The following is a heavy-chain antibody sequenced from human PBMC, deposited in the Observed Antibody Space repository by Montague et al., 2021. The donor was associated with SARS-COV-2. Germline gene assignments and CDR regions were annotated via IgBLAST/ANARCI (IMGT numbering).Heavy chain of an antibody. CDR3: ARDVGWYSSSWFDY. D-gene: IGHD6-13*01. Sequence: TLSLTCTVSGGSISSGGYYWCWIRQHPGKLLELVGYIYYSGSTXYNPSLKSRVNISVDTSKNQFSLKLSSVTAADTAVYYCARDVGWYSSSWFDYWGQGTMVTVSS. V-gene: IGHV4-31*03. CDR1: GGSISSGGYY. J-gene: IGHJ4*02. CDR2: IYYSGST.